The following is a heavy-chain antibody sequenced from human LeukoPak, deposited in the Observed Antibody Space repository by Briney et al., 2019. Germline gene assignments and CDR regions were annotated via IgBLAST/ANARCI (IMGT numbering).Heavy chain of an antibody. CDR2: ISWNSGSI. J-gene: IGHJ3*02. CDR3: AKGNYDFWSGYYHAFDI. CDR1: GFTFDDYA. V-gene: IGHV3-9*01. Sequence: PGGSLRLSCAASGFTFDDYAMHWVRQAPGKGLEWVSGISWNSGSIGYADSVKGRFTISRDNAKNSLYLQMNSLRAEDTALYYCAKGNYDFWSGYYHAFDIWGQGTMVTVSS. D-gene: IGHD3-3*01.